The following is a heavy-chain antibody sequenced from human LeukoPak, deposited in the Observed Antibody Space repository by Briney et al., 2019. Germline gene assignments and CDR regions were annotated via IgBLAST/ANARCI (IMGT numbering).Heavy chain of an antibody. CDR2: MNPNSGNT. CDR3: AREKGYSGYEYYYYYYMDV. J-gene: IGHJ6*03. D-gene: IGHD5-12*01. V-gene: IGHV1-8*02. Sequence: GASVKVSCKASGYSFTGYYMHWVRQATGQGLEWMGWMNPNSGNTGYAQKFQGRVTMTRNTSISTAYMELSSLRSEDTAVYYCAREKGYSGYEYYYYYYMDVWGKGTTVTISS. CDR1: GYSFTGYY.